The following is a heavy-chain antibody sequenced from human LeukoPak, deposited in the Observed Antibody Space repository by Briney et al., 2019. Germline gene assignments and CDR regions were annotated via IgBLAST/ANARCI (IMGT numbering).Heavy chain of an antibody. J-gene: IGHJ5*02. Sequence: GGSLRLSCAASGFTFSSYAMSWVRQAPGKGLEWVSAISSSGGSTYYADSVKGRFTISRDNSKNTLYLQMNSLRAEDTAVYYCAKAYSSGWSPRYQGFDPWGQGTLVTVSS. V-gene: IGHV3-23*01. CDR2: ISSSGGST. CDR3: AKAYSSGWSPRYQGFDP. CDR1: GFTFSSYA. D-gene: IGHD6-19*01.